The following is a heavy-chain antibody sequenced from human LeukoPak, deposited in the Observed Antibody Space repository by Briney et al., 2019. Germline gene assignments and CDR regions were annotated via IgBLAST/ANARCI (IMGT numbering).Heavy chain of an antibody. CDR2: INPSGGST. D-gene: IGHD2-2*01. J-gene: IGHJ4*02. CDR3: ARDPLYCSSTSCYWKYFDY. V-gene: IGHV1-46*01. Sequence: ASVKVSCKASGYTFTSYYMHWVRQAPGQGLEWMGIINPSGGSTSYAQRFQGRVTMTRDTSTSTVYMELSSLRSEDTAVYYCARDPLYCSSTSCYWKYFDYWGQGTLVTVSS. CDR1: GYTFTSYY.